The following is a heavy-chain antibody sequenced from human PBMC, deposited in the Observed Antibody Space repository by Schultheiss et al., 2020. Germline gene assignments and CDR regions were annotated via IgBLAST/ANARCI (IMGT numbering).Heavy chain of an antibody. D-gene: IGHD5-24*01. V-gene: IGHV3-9*01. CDR2: ISWNSGSI. CDR1: GSTFDDYA. Sequence: GGSLRLSCAASGSTFDDYAMHWVRQAPGKGLEWVSGISWNSGSIGYVDSVKGRFTISRDNAKNSLYLQMNSLRAEDTAVYYCARDPVEMATIIPEGAYFDYWGQGTLVTVSS. CDR3: ARDPVEMATIIPEGAYFDY. J-gene: IGHJ4*02.